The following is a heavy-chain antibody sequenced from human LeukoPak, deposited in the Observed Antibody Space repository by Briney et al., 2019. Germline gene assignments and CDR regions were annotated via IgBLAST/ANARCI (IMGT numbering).Heavy chain of an antibody. CDR2: ISSDGNNK. Sequence: GGSLRLSCVASGFTFNTYGIHWVRQAPGKGLEWVAGISSDGNNKDYSDSVKGRFTISRDNSKNTLYLQMNSLRAEDTAVYYCAKAAYCTITSCHFSGYAQRPLDSWGQGTLVTVSS. CDR3: AKAAYCTITSCHFSGYAQRPLDS. J-gene: IGHJ4*02. CDR1: GFTFNTYG. D-gene: IGHD2-2*01. V-gene: IGHV3-30*18.